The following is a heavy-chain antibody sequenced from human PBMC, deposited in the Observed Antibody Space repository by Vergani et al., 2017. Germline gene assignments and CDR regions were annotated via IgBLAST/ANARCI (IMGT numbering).Heavy chain of an antibody. CDR3: ASGGLMVRGLFRRGWFDP. D-gene: IGHD3-10*01. Sequence: QVQLQESGPGLVKPSETLSLTCAVSGYSISSGYYWGWIRQPPGKGLEWIGSIYHSWSTYYNPSLKSRVTISVDTSKNQFSLKLSSVTAADTAVYYCASGGLMVRGLFRRGWFDPWGQGTLVTVSS. J-gene: IGHJ5*02. CDR1: GYSISSGYY. CDR2: IYHSWST. V-gene: IGHV4-38-2*01.